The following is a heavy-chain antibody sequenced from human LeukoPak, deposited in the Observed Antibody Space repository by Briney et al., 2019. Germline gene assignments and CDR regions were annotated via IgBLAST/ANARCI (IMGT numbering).Heavy chain of an antibody. CDR1: GFTFSSYW. V-gene: IGHV3-74*01. D-gene: IGHD3-10*01. J-gene: IGHJ5*02. CDR3: VRQRAGGNWFDP. CDR2: INTDGSST. Sequence: GGSLRLSCAASGFTFSSYWMHWVRQAPGKGLVWVSRINTDGSSTSYADSVKGRFTISRDNAKNTLYLQMNSLRAEDTAVCYCVRQRAGGNWFDPWGQGTLVTVSS.